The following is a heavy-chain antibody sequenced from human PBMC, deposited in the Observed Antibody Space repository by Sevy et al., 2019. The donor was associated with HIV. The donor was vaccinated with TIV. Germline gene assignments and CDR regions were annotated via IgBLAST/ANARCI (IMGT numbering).Heavy chain of an antibody. CDR2: IKSKTDGGTT. J-gene: IGHJ4*02. V-gene: IGHV3-15*01. CDR1: GFTFSNAW. D-gene: IGHD4-17*01. CDR3: TPSPHYARFFDY. Sequence: GGCLRLSCAASGFTFSNAWMNCVRQAPGKGLDWVGRIKSKTDGGTTDYAAPVKGRFTISRDDSKNTLYLQMNSLKTEETAVYYCTPSPHYARFFDYWGQGTSVTVSS.